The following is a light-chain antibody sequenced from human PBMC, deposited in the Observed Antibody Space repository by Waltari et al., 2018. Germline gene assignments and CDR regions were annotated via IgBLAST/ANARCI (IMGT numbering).Light chain of an antibody. J-gene: IGKJ4*01. V-gene: IGKV2-28*01. CDR3: MQALRGPLT. CDR1: NHLHGSVERY. CDR2: CGS. Sequence: NHLHGSVERYGDCDLQKQGQSPRLAISCGSNRASGVPDSVSGSGSGTYFTLKSSRVEAEDVGFYYCMQALRGPLTFGGGTNVEIK.